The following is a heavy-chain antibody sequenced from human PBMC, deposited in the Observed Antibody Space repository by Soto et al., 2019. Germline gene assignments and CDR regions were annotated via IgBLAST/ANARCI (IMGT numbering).Heavy chain of an antibody. CDR1: GGSISSSNW. V-gene: IGHV4-4*02. D-gene: IGHD6-6*01. Sequence: SETLSLTCAVSGGSISSSNWWSWVRQPPGKGLEWIGEIYHSGSTNYNPSLKSRVTISVDKSKNQFSLKLSSVTAADTAVYYCAREALSGTAARFVDYWGQGTLVTVSS. J-gene: IGHJ4*02. CDR3: AREALSGTAARFVDY. CDR2: IYHSGST.